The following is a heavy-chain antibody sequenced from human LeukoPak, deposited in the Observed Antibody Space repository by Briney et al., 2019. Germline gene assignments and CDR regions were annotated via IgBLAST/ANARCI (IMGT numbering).Heavy chain of an antibody. D-gene: IGHD5-24*01. J-gene: IGHJ4*02. CDR3: ARDAEMATSPRPRPGFDY. V-gene: IGHV1-69*13. CDR2: IIPIFGTA. CDR1: GGTFTSYA. Sequence: SVKVSCKASGGTFTSYAISWVRQAPGQGLEWMGRIIPIFGTANYAQKFQGRVTITADESTSTAYMELSSLRSEDTAVYYCARDAEMATSPRPRPGFDYWGQGTLVSVSS.